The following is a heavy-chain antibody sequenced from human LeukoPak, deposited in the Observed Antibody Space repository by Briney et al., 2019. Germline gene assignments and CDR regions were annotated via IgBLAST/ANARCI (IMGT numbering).Heavy chain of an antibody. CDR3: ARQRRYSSSWYFDY. Sequence: GGSLRLSCATSAFTFSDYWMSWVRQTPGKGLEWVANIKEDGSEKYYVDSVKGRFTISRDNAKNSLYLQMNSLRAEDTAVYYCARQRRYSSSWYFDYWGQGTLVTVSS. CDR2: IKEDGSEK. J-gene: IGHJ4*02. CDR1: AFTFSDYW. V-gene: IGHV3-7*01. D-gene: IGHD6-13*01.